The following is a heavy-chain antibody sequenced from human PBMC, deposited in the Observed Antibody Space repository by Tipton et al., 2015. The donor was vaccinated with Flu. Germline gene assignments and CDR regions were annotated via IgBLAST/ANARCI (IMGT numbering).Heavy chain of an antibody. CDR1: GGSISCGGAF. J-gene: IGHJ6*02. V-gene: IGHV4-31*03. D-gene: IGHD3-10*01. Sequence: TLSLTCSVSGGSISCGGAFWSWIRQYPGKGLEWIGCIFYSGSTYYNPSLRSRVTISVETTQNQFSLRLNSVTAADTAMYFCTRDQGFGGGLAYDYYAVDIWGQGTTVTVSS. CDR3: TRDQGFGGGLAYDYYAVDI. CDR2: IFYSGST.